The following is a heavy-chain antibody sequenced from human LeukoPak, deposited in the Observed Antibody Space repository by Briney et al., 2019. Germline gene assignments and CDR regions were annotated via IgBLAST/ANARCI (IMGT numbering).Heavy chain of an antibody. CDR1: GFTFSSYA. J-gene: IGHJ5*02. CDR2: IKDDGKDK. CDR3: ARDRGRGFDL. V-gene: IGHV3-7*01. Sequence: PGGSLRPSCAASGFTFSSYAMSWVRQAPGKGLEWVANIKDDGKDKYYVDSVKGRFTISKDNARNALYLQMNSLRADDTAIYFCARDRGRGFDLWGQGTLVTVSA.